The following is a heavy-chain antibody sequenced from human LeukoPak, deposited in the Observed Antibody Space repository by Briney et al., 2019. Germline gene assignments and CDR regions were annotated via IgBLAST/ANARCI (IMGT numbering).Heavy chain of an antibody. CDR3: AKSGGYGLIDY. CDR2: IYSSGST. CDR1: GGSFTGRS. J-gene: IGHJ4*01. Sequence: NPSETLSLTCAVYGGSFTGRSWNWIRQVPGKGLEWIGSIYSSGSTYYNSSLKSRVTISIDTSKNQVSLKMSSVTAADTAVYYCAKSGGYGLIDYWGQGTLVTVSS. V-gene: IGHV4-34*01. D-gene: IGHD6-25*01.